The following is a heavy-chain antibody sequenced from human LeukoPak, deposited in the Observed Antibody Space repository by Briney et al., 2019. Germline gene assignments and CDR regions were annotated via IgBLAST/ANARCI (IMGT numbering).Heavy chain of an antibody. V-gene: IGHV3-23*01. CDR1: GFTFSTSA. J-gene: IGHJ4*02. Sequence: GGSRRLSCVAAGFTFSTSAMSWVRQAPGKGLEWVSAISSDSTTSYADSVKGRFPISRDNSKNTLYLQMNSLRAEDSAVYYCAPGLVLYFAYWGQGTLVTVSS. CDR3: APGLVLYFAY. CDR2: ISSDSTT. D-gene: IGHD2-21*01.